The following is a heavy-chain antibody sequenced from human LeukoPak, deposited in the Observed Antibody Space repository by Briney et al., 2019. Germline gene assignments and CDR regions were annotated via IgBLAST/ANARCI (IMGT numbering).Heavy chain of an antibody. V-gene: IGHV4-4*07. CDR1: GSAINTYY. CDR3: ATRTYYYDNSALSHEY. J-gene: IGHJ4*02. CDR2: IHSSGST. Sequence: KPSETLSLTCSVSGSAINTYYWSCIRQPARKLQEWIRRIHSSGSTNYNPSLKSRVTISVDTAKNQFSLQLGSVTAADTAVYYCATRTYYYDNSALSHEYWGQGTLVTVSS. D-gene: IGHD3-22*01.